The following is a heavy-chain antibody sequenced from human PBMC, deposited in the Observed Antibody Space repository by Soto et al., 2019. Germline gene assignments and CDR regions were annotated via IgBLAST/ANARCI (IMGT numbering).Heavy chain of an antibody. D-gene: IGHD3-10*01. CDR3: ARRLWFGELLNWFDP. V-gene: IGHV4-39*01. CDR1: GGSISSSSYY. CDR2: IYYSGST. J-gene: IGHJ5*02. Sequence: SETLSLTCTVSGGSISSSSYYWGWIRQPPGKGLEWIGSIYYSGSTYYNPSLKSRVTISVDTSKNQFSLKLSSVTAADTALYYCARRLWFGELLNWFDPWGQGTLVTVSS.